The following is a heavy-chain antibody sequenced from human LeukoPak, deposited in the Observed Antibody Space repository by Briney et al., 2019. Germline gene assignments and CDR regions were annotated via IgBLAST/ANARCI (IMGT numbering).Heavy chain of an antibody. CDR1: GYTFTSYA. V-gene: IGHV1-3*01. Sequence: ASVKVSCKASGYTFTSYAMHWVRQAPGQRLEWMGWINAGNGNTKYSQKFQGRVTITRDTSASTAYMELSSLRSEDTAVYYCARAGYCSGGSCHTFDYWGQGTLVTVSS. J-gene: IGHJ4*02. CDR2: INAGNGNT. D-gene: IGHD2-15*01. CDR3: ARAGYCSGGSCHTFDY.